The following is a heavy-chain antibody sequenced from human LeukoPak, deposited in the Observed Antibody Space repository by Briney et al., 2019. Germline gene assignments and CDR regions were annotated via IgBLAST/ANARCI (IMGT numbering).Heavy chain of an antibody. V-gene: IGHV3-21*01. CDR1: GFTFSSYS. Sequence: GGSLRLSCAASGFTFSSYSMNWVRQAPGKGLEWVSSISSSSSYIYYADSVKGRFTISRDNAKNSLYLQMNSLRAEDAAVYYCARDGAGYYDSSGYLVDYFDYWGQGTLVTVSS. CDR2: ISSSSSYI. J-gene: IGHJ4*02. CDR3: ARDGAGYYDSSGYLVDYFDY. D-gene: IGHD3-22*01.